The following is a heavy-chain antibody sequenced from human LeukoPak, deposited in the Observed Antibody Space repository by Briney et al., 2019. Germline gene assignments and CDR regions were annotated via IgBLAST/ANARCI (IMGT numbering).Heavy chain of an antibody. J-gene: IGHJ4*02. V-gene: IGHV3-11*04. CDR2: ISSGGSTI. D-gene: IGHD3-9*01. CDR1: GFAFSDYY. CDR3: ARRGYYDILTGYYPEPLYYFDY. Sequence: GGSLRLSCAASGFAFSDYYMSWIRQAPGKGLEWVSYISSGGSTIYYADSVKGRFTISRDNAKNSLYLQMNSLRAEDTAVYYCARRGYYDILTGYYPEPLYYFDYWGQGTLVTVSS.